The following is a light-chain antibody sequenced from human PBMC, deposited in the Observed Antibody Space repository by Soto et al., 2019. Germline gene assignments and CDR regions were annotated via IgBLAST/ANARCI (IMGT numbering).Light chain of an antibody. CDR2: EVN. Sequence: QYALTQPPSASGSPGQSVAISCTGTSSDVGGYNYVSWYQQHPGKAPKLMIYEVNKRPSGVPDRFSGSKSGNTDSLTVSGLQADDEADYYCSSYAGSSNVFGTGTKLTVL. CDR3: SSYAGSSNV. V-gene: IGLV2-8*01. J-gene: IGLJ1*01. CDR1: SSDVGGYNY.